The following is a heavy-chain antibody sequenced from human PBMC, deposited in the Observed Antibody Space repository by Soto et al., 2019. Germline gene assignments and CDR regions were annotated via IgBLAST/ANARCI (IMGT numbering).Heavy chain of an antibody. CDR3: TRDSRDYDYIWGSYRHDAFDI. D-gene: IGHD3-16*02. Sequence: GGSLRLSCTASGFTFGDYAMSWFRQAPGKGLEWVGFIRSKAYGGTTEYAASVKGRFTISRDDSKSIAYLQMNSLKTEDTAVYYCTRDSRDYDYIWGSYRHDAFDIWGQGTMVTVSS. CDR1: GFTFGDYA. V-gene: IGHV3-49*03. J-gene: IGHJ3*02. CDR2: IRSKAYGGTT.